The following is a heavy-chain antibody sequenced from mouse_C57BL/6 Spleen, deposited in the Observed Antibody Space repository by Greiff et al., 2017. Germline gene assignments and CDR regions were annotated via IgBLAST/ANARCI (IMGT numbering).Heavy chain of an antibody. D-gene: IGHD2-12*01. Sequence: VQLQQPGTELVKPGASVKLSCKASGYTFTSYWMHWVKQRPGQGLEWIGNINPSNGGTNYNEKFKSKATLTVDKSSSTAYMQLSRLTSEDSAVYYCAREGNYRSYAMGYWGQGTSVTVSS. CDR3: AREGNYRSYAMGY. CDR2: INPSNGGT. CDR1: GYTFTSYW. J-gene: IGHJ4*01. V-gene: IGHV1-53*01.